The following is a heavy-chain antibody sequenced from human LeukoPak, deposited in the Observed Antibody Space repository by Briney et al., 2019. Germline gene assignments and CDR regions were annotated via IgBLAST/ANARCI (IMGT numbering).Heavy chain of an antibody. J-gene: IGHJ4*02. CDR2: INHSGST. CDR1: GGSFSGYY. V-gene: IGHV4-34*01. D-gene: IGHD2-2*01. Sequence: PSETLSLTCAVYGGSFSGYYWSWIRQPPGKGLEWIGEINHSGSTNYNPSLKSRVTMSVDTSKNQFSLKLSSVTAADTAGYYCARSTRGAHFDYWGQGTLVTVSS. CDR3: ARSTRGAHFDY.